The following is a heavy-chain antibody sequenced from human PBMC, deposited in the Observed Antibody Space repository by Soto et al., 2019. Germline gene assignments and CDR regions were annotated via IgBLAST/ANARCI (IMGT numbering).Heavy chain of an antibody. CDR3: ARDYGRITKHYYGWRSYRNCWFDS. Sequence: ASVKVSCKASGYTFTSYAMHWVRQAPGQRLEWMGWINAGNGNTKYSQKFQGRVTITRDTSASTAYMELSSLRSEDTAVYYCARDYGRITKHYYGWRSYRNCWFDSWGRGTLVTVSS. D-gene: IGHD3-10*01. V-gene: IGHV1-3*01. CDR2: INAGNGNT. CDR1: GYTFTSYA. J-gene: IGHJ5*01.